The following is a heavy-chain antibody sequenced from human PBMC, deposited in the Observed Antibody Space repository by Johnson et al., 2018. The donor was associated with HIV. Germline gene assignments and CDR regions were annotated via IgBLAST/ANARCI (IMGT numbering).Heavy chain of an antibody. Sequence: VQLVESGGNLIQPGGSLRLSCAASGFTVSSNHMSWVRQAPGKGLEWVSLIYSGGSTYYAGSVKGRFTISRDNSKNTLRLQMNSLRVEDTAVYYCARALTIFRAFDIWGQGTVVTVSS. V-gene: IGHV3-53*01. CDR3: ARALTIFRAFDI. CDR1: GFTVSSNH. D-gene: IGHD3-3*01. J-gene: IGHJ3*02. CDR2: IYSGGST.